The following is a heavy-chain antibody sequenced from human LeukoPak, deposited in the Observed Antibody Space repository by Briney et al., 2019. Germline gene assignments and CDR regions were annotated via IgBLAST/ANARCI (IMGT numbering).Heavy chain of an antibody. CDR2: ISAYNGNT. CDR3: ARDTAVWFGEYNWFDP. CDR1: GYTFTGYY. D-gene: IGHD3-10*01. Sequence: GASVKVSCKASGYTFTGYYMHWVRQAPGQGLEWMGWISAYNGNTNYAQKLQGRVTMTTDTSTSTAYMELRSLRSDDTAVYYCARDTAVWFGEYNWFDPWGQGTLVTVSS. V-gene: IGHV1-18*04. J-gene: IGHJ5*02.